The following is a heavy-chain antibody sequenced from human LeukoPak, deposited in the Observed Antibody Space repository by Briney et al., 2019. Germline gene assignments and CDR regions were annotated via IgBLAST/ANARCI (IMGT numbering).Heavy chain of an antibody. CDR1: GFSLSTSGVG. CDR2: IYWNDEN. Sequence: ESGPTLVKPTQTLTLTCTFSGFSLSTSGVGVGWIRQPPGKALEWLALIYWNDENHYRPSLKTRVTIAKDTSKNQVVLTMINMDPVDTATYYCAHLFYYDSSGRDHYYFDYWGPGTLVTVSS. V-gene: IGHV2-5*01. CDR3: AHLFYYDSSGRDHYYFDY. D-gene: IGHD3-22*01. J-gene: IGHJ4*02.